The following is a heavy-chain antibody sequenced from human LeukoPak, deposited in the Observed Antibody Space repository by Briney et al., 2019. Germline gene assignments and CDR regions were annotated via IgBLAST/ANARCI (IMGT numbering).Heavy chain of an antibody. D-gene: IGHD1-1*01. CDR1: GGSISSGDYY. Sequence: SETLSLTCTVSGGSISSGDYYWTWIRQPPGKALEWIGYIYYSGTTYYNPSLKSRVTISINTSRNQFSLKLSSVTAADTAVYYCASVLSSDDKTDSWGQGTLVTVSS. J-gene: IGHJ4*02. CDR2: IYYSGTT. CDR3: ASVLSSDDKTDS. V-gene: IGHV4-30-4*01.